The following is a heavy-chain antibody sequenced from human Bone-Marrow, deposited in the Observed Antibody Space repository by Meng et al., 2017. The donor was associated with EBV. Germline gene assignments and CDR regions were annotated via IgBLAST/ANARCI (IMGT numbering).Heavy chain of an antibody. CDR1: GFALSACAVG. CDR3: AHYVTDYGDYPVY. J-gene: IGHJ4*02. Sequence: QITLKDAGPPLVKYTHTLTLPCTFSGFALSACAVGVGWIRQPPGKALEWLALIYWDDDKRYSPSLKSRLTITKDTSKNQVVLTMTNVDPADTATYFCAHYVTDYGDYPVYWGQGTLVTVSS. V-gene: IGHV2-5*02. CDR2: IYWDDDK. D-gene: IGHD4/OR15-4a*01.